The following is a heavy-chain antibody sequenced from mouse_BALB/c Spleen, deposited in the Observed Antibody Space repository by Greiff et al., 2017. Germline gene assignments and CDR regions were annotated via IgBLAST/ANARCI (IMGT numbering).Heavy chain of an antibody. V-gene: IGHV5-17*02. CDR2: ISSGSSTI. J-gene: IGHJ2*01. CDR1: GFTFSSFG. Sequence: EVKLEESGGGLVQPGGSRKLSCAASGFTFSSFGMHWVRQAPEKGLEWVAYISSGSSTIYYADTVKGRFTISRDNPKNTLFLQMTSLRSEDTAMYYCARDGYYRVLDYWGQGTTLTVSS. D-gene: IGHD2-3*01. CDR3: ARDGYYRVLDY.